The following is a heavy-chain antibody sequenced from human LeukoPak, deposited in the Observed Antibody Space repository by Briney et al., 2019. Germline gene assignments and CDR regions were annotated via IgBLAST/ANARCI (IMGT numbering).Heavy chain of an antibody. Sequence: PGGSLRLSCAASGFTFSSYSMNWVRQAPGKGLEWVSYISSSSSTIYYADSVKGRFTISRDNAKNSLYLQMNSLRAEDTAVYYCARDGSPYCSSTSCYTYYMDVWGKGTTVTVSS. D-gene: IGHD2-2*02. CDR3: ARDGSPYCSSTSCYTYYMDV. CDR2: ISSSSSTI. CDR1: GFTFSSYS. V-gene: IGHV3-48*04. J-gene: IGHJ6*03.